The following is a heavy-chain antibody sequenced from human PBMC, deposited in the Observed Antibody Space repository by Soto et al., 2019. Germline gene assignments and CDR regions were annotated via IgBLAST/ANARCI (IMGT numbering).Heavy chain of an antibody. V-gene: IGHV3-23*01. Sequence: GGSLRLSCAASGFTFSSYAMSWVRQAPGKGLEWVSAISGSGGSTYYADSVKGRFTISRDNSKNTLYLQMNSLRAEDTAVYYCASGSGNYPKYNWFDPWAQGTLVTVSS. CDR1: GFTFSSYA. D-gene: IGHD3-10*01. J-gene: IGHJ5*02. CDR2: ISGSGGST. CDR3: ASGSGNYPKYNWFDP.